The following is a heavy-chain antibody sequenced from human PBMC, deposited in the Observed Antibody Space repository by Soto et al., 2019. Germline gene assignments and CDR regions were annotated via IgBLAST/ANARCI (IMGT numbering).Heavy chain of an antibody. CDR1: GSSISSGDYY. Sequence: SETLSLTCTFSGSSISSGDYYWSWIRQPPGKGLEWIGYIYYSGSTYYNPSLKSRVTISVDTSNNQFSLKLNSVTAADTAVYYCARETYYFDSRVYRHYYFDYWGQGTLVTVSS. CDR2: IYYSGST. CDR3: ARETYYFDSRVYRHYYFDY. J-gene: IGHJ4*02. D-gene: IGHD3-22*01. V-gene: IGHV4-30-4*01.